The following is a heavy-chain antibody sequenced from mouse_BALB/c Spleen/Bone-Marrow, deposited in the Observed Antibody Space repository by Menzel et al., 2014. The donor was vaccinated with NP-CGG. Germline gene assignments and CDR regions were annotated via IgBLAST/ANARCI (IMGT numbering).Heavy chain of an antibody. CDR1: GFSLTSCA. CDR2: IWAGGST. Sequence: VQLQQSGPGLVAPSQSLSITCTVSGFSLTSCALHWVRQPPGKGLGWLGVIWAGGSTNYNSALMSRLNISKDNSKSQVFLKMNSLRTDDTAVYYCARDYGYYKDVGDYWGQGTTLTVSS. D-gene: IGHD2-12*01. CDR3: ARDYGYYKDVGDY. V-gene: IGHV2-9*02. J-gene: IGHJ2*01.